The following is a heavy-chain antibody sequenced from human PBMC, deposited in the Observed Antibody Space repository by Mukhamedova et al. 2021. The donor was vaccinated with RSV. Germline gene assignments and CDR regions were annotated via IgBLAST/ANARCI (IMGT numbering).Heavy chain of an antibody. J-gene: IGHJ3*01. Sequence: EWVAVVWSDGYSKFYADSVRGRFTISRDNAQSTLFLQMTSLRADDTAVYYCARPHLYGPYGGYDAFDLWGQGTQVSVSS. CDR2: VWSDGYSK. D-gene: IGHD4-17*01. V-gene: IGHV3-33*04. CDR3: ARPHLYGPYGGYDAFDL.